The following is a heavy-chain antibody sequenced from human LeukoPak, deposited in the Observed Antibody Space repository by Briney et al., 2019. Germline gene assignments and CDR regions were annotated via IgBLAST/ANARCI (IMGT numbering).Heavy chain of an antibody. V-gene: IGHV3-48*03. Sequence: GGSLRLSCAASGFTFSSYEMNWVRQAPGKGLEWVSYISSSGSTIYYADSVKGRFTISRDNARNSLYLQMNSLRAEDTAVYYCAELGITTIGGVWGKGTTVTISS. D-gene: IGHD3-10*02. CDR1: GFTFSSYE. J-gene: IGHJ6*04. CDR2: ISSSGSTI. CDR3: AELGITTIGGV.